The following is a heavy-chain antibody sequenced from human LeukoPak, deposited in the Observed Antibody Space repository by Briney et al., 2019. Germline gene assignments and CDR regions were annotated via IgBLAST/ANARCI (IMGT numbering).Heavy chain of an antibody. D-gene: IGHD5-12*01. V-gene: IGHV4-30-4*08. CDR3: ARLPSGYDKRWFDP. Sequence: NASETLSLTCTVSGGSISSGDYYWSWIRQPPGKGLEWIGYIYYSGSTYYNPSLKSRVTISVDTSKNQFSLKLSSVTAADTAVYYCARLPSGYDKRWFDPWGQGTLVTVSS. CDR1: GGSISSGDYY. CDR2: IYYSGST. J-gene: IGHJ5*02.